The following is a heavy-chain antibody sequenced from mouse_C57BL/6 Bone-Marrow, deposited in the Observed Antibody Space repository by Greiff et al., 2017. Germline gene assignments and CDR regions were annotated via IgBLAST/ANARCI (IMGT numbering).Heavy chain of an antibody. CDR2: ISDGGSYT. D-gene: IGHD2-4*01. J-gene: IGHJ4*01. V-gene: IGHV5-4*01. CDR3: ARDLYYDYDDYAMDY. Sequence: EVKVVESGGGLVKPGGSLKLSCAASGFTFSSYAMSWVRQTPEKRLEWVATISDGGSYTYYPDNVKGRFTISRDNAKNNLYLQMSHLKSEDTAMYYCARDLYYDYDDYAMDYWGQGTSVTVSS. CDR1: GFTFSSYA.